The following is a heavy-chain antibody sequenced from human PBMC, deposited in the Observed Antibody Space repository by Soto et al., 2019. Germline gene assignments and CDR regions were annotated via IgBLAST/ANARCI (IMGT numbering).Heavy chain of an antibody. CDR1: GYTFTSYG. J-gene: IGHJ6*03. CDR2: ISAYNGNT. D-gene: IGHD6-6*01. CDR3: ARFDTARPKYYYYYMDV. Sequence: EASVKVSCKASGYTFTSYGISWVRQAPGQGLEWMGWISAYNGNTNYAQKLQGRVTMTTDTSTSTAYMELRSLRSDDTAVYYCARFDTARPKYYYYYMDVWGKGTTVTVSS. V-gene: IGHV1-18*01.